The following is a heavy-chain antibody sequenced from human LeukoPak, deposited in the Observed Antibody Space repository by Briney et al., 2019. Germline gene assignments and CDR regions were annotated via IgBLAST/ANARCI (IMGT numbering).Heavy chain of an antibody. CDR2: LYPGDSNT. CDR3: ARGLINRNWFDP. CDR1: GYSFTSYW. D-gene: IGHD3-10*01. Sequence: GESLKLSCKGSGYSFTSYWIGWVRQMPGKGLEWMDHLYPGDSNTTYSPSFQGQVTISADKSISTAYLQWSSLKASDTAMYYCARGLINRNWFDPWGQGTLVIVSS. V-gene: IGHV5-51*01. J-gene: IGHJ5*02.